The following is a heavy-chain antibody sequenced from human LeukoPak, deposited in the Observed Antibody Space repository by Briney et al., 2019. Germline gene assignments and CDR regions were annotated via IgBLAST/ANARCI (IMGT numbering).Heavy chain of an antibody. D-gene: IGHD5-18*01. J-gene: IGHJ4*02. CDR1: GFTFSSYA. CDR2: ISYDGSNK. Sequence: GGSLRLSCAASGFTFSSYAMHWVRQAPGKGLEWVAVISYDGSNKYHADSVKGRFTISRDNSKNTLYLQMNSLRAEDTAVYYCANPLGTGYSYGYSRIFDYWGQGTLVTVSS. CDR3: ANPLGTGYSYGYSRIFDY. V-gene: IGHV3-30*04.